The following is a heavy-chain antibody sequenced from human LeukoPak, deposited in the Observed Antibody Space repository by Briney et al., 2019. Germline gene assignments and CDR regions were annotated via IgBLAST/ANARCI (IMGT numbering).Heavy chain of an antibody. CDR2: IYSGGST. J-gene: IGHJ6*02. CDR1: GFTVSSNY. V-gene: IGHV3-66*01. CDR3: ARVGSSRANYYYYYGMDV. Sequence: GGSLRLSCAASGFTVSSNYMSWVRQAPGKGLEWVSVIYSGGSTYYADSVKGRFTISRDNSKNTLYLQMNSLRAEDTAVYYCARVGSSRANYYYYYGMDVWGQGTTVTVSS. D-gene: IGHD6-13*01.